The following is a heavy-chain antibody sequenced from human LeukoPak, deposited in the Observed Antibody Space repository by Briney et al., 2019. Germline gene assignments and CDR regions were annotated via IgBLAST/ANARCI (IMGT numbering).Heavy chain of an antibody. CDR1: GFTFSDYY. CDR3: ARKDSSPRTFDY. J-gene: IGHJ4*02. D-gene: IGHD3-22*01. CDR2: IKTSDGPI. Sequence: PGGSLRLSRAASGFTFSDYYMSWVRQAPGKGLEWVSYIKTSDGPIYYADSVKGRFTISRDNAKNSLYLQMNSLRAEDTAVYYCARKDSSPRTFDYWGQGTLVTVSS. V-gene: IGHV3-11*04.